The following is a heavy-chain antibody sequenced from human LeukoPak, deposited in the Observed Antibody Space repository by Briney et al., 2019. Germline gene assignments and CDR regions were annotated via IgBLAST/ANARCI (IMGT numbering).Heavy chain of an antibody. J-gene: IGHJ4*01. CDR1: GGSFSGYY. CDR3: ARGPYGDHADGFDF. V-gene: IGHV4-34*01. D-gene: IGHD4-17*01. Sequence: SETLSLTCAVYGGSFSGYYWSWIRRPPGKGLEWIGEINHSGSTNYNPSLKSRVTTSVDTSKNQFSLKLSSVTGADTAVYFCARGPYGDHADGFDFWGQGALVTVSS. CDR2: INHSGST.